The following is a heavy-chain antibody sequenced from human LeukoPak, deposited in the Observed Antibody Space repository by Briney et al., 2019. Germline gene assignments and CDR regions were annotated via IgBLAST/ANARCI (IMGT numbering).Heavy chain of an antibody. D-gene: IGHD4-17*01. CDR2: ISYDGSNK. Sequence: PGRSLRLSCAASGFTFSSYAMHWVRQAPGKGLEWVAVISYDGSNKYYADSVKGRFTISRDNSKNTLYLQMNSLRAEDTAVYYCAKDDYGTFDYWGQGTLVTVSS. CDR3: AKDDYGTFDY. J-gene: IGHJ4*02. V-gene: IGHV3-30*04. CDR1: GFTFSSYA.